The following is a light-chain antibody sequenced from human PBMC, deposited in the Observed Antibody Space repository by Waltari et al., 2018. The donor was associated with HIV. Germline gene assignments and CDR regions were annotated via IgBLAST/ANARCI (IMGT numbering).Light chain of an antibody. V-gene: IGLV2-14*03. J-gene: IGLJ3*02. CDR3: ESYTSTSVWV. Sequence: QSALIQPASVSGSPGQSITISCTGSSTDVGGYNYVSWYQQHPGKAPRLMIYDVSTRPSGVSDRFSGSKSGDTASLTISGLQPEDEADYYCESYTSTSVWVFGGGTRLTVL. CDR1: STDVGGYNY. CDR2: DVS.